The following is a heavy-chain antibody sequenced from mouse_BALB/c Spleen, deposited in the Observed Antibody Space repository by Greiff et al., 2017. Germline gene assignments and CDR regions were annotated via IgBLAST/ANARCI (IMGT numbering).Heavy chain of an antibody. CDR3: KAYGNSYYYAMDD. V-gene: IGHV14-4*02. D-gene: IGHD2-1*01. CDR2: IDPENGDT. J-gene: IGHJ4*01. CDR1: GFNIKDYY. Sequence: EVQLQQSGAELVRSGASVKLSCTASGFNIKDYYMHWVKQRPEQGLEWIGWIDPENGDTEYAPKFQGKATMTADTSSNTAYLQLSSLTSEDTAVYYCKAYGNSYYYAMDDWGQGTSVTVSS.